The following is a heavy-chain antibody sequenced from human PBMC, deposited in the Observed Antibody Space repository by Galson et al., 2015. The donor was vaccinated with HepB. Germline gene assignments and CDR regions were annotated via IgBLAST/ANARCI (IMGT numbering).Heavy chain of an antibody. Sequence: SLRLSCAASGFTFSSYSMNWVRQAPGKGLEWVSYISSSSSTIYYADSVKGRFTISRDNAKNSLYLQMNSLRDEDTAVYYCARDEVWVGLRFFDYWGQGTLVTVSS. CDR2: ISSSSSTI. CDR1: GFTFSSYS. CDR3: ARDEVWVGLRFFDY. J-gene: IGHJ4*02. V-gene: IGHV3-48*02. D-gene: IGHD3-16*01.